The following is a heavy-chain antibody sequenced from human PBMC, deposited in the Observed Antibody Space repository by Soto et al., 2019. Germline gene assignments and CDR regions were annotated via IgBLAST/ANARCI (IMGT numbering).Heavy chain of an antibody. CDR1: GGSISSGGYY. CDR3: ARGFGSSAYYPDAVDI. D-gene: IGHD3-22*01. J-gene: IGHJ3*02. CDR2: TSYSGSI. V-gene: IGHV4-31*03. Sequence: QVQLQESGPGLVKPSQTLSLTCTVSGGSISSGGYYWNRIRQHPGKGLEWIGYTSYSGSIYYNPSLNSRGSMSVDTSKNPFSLKLSSVTAADTAVYYCARGFGSSAYYPDAVDIWGQGTMVTVSS.